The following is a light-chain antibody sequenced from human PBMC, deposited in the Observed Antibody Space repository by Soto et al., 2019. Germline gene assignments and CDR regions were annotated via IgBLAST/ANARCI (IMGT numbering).Light chain of an antibody. V-gene: IGKV1-39*01. J-gene: IGKJ5*01. CDR3: QQSFTIPIT. CDR1: QSISSY. CDR2: AAS. Sequence: DVQMTPSPSSLSTSVGDSDTLTCRASQSISSYLNWYQQKPGKAHKLLIYAASSLQSGVPSRFSGSGSGTDLTLTINSLQPEDFATYYCQQSFTIPITFGQGTRLDIK.